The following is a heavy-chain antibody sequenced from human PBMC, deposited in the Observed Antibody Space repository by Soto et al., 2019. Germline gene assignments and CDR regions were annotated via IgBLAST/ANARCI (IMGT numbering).Heavy chain of an antibody. CDR1: GGTFSSYA. D-gene: IGHD6-19*01. V-gene: IGHV1-69*13. Sequence: ASVKVSCKASGGTFSSYAISWVRQAPGQGLEWMGGIIPIFGTANYAQKFQGRVTITADESTSTAYMELSSLRSEDTAVYYCARDMDFRSGWSDYWGQGTLVTVSS. J-gene: IGHJ4*02. CDR3: ARDMDFRSGWSDY. CDR2: IIPIFGTA.